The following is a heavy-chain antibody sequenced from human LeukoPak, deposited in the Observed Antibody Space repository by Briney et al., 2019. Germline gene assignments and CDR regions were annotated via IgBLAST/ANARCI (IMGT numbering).Heavy chain of an antibody. J-gene: IGHJ5*02. Sequence: PGRSLRLSCAASGFTFSSYGMHWVRQAPGKGLEWVAVISNDGSNRYYADSVKGRFTISRDNSKNTLYPQMNSLRAEDTAVYYCAKHPGSGWYRGWFDPWGQGTLVTVSS. V-gene: IGHV3-30*18. CDR1: GFTFSSYG. CDR2: ISNDGSNR. CDR3: AKHPGSGWYRGWFDP. D-gene: IGHD6-19*01.